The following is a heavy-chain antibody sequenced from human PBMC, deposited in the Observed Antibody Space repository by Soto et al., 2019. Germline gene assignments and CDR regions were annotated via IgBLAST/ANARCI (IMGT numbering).Heavy chain of an antibody. V-gene: IGHV4-59*01. J-gene: IGHJ4*02. CDR2: IYYSGST. CDR3: ARSGIWTGYYGY. CDR1: GGSISSYY. D-gene: IGHD3-9*01. Sequence: SETLSLTCTVSGGSISSYYWSWIRQPPGKGLEWIGYIYYSGSTNYNPSLKSRVTISIDTSKNQFSLKLSSVTAADTAVYYCARSGIWTGYYGYWGQGTLVTVSS.